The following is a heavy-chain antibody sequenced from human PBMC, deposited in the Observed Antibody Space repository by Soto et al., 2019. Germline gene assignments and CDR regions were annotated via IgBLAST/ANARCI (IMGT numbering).Heavy chain of an antibody. CDR1: GGSISSYY. CDR2: IYYSGST. J-gene: IGHJ6*02. CDR3: AREGQQQLVRSPYYYGMDV. D-gene: IGHD6-13*01. V-gene: IGHV4-59*01. Sequence: TSETLSLTCTVSGGSISSYYWSWIRQPPGKGLEWIGYIYYSGSTNYNPSLKSRVTISVDTSKNQFSLKLSSVTAADTAVYYCAREGQQQLVRSPYYYGMDVWGQGTTVTVSS.